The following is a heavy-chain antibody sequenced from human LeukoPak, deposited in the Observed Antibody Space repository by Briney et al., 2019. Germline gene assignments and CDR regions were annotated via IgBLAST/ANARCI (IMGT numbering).Heavy chain of an antibody. Sequence: ASVKVSCKASGYTFTDHYMHWVRQAPGQGLEWMGWINPNSGGTNYAQKFQGRVTVTRDTSISTAYMELSRLRSDDTAVYYCAILEYSSSSNLDYWGQGTLVTVSS. CDR1: GYTFTDHY. CDR2: INPNSGGT. D-gene: IGHD6-6*01. V-gene: IGHV1-2*02. J-gene: IGHJ4*02. CDR3: AILEYSSSSNLDY.